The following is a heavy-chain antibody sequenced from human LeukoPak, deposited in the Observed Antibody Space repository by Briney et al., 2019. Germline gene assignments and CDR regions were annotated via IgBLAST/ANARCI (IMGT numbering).Heavy chain of an antibody. Sequence: KPSETLSLTCTVSGGSISSGGYYWSWIRQPPGKGLEWIGYIYHSGSTYYNPSLKSRVTISVDRSKNQFSLKLSSVTAADTAVYYCARTYYDFWSGQRYIDYWGQGTLVTVSS. J-gene: IGHJ4*02. CDR3: ARTYYDFWSGQRYIDY. CDR1: GGSISSGGYY. CDR2: IYHSGST. D-gene: IGHD3-3*01. V-gene: IGHV4-30-2*01.